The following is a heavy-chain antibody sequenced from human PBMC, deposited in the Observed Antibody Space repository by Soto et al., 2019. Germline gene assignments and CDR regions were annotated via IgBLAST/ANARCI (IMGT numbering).Heavy chain of an antibody. CDR3: ASGNAGYDILTGSLEGYFDY. V-gene: IGHV1-69*12. Sequence: QVQLVQSGAEVKKPGSSVKVSCKASGGTFSSYAISWVRQAPGQGLEWMGGIIPIFGTANYAQKFQGRVTITADESTSTAYMELSSLRSEDTAVYYCASGNAGYDILTGSLEGYFDYWCQGTLVTVSS. D-gene: IGHD3-9*01. J-gene: IGHJ4*02. CDR1: GGTFSSYA. CDR2: IIPIFGTA.